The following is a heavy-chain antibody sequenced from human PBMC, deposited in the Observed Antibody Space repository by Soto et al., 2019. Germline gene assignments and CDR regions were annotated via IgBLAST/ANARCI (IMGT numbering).Heavy chain of an antibody. J-gene: IGHJ4*02. CDR1: GYTFTSYD. D-gene: IGHD6-19*01. Sequence: QVQLVQSGAEVKKPGASVKVSCKASGYTFTSYDINWVRQATGQGVEWMGWMNPNSGNTGYAQKSQGRVTMTRNTSIRTAYMALRSLRSEDTAVYYCAREMSSGWFDYWGQGTLVTVSS. CDR3: AREMSSGWFDY. V-gene: IGHV1-8*01. CDR2: MNPNSGNT.